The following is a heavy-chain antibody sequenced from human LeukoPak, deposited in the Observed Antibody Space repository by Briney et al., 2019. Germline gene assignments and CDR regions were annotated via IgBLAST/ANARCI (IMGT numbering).Heavy chain of an antibody. J-gene: IGHJ4*02. Sequence: PGGSLRLSCAASGFTFDDYAMHWVRQAPGKGLEWVSGISWNSGTIDYADSVKGRFTISRDNAKKSLYLQMNSLRAEDTALYYCASSYIIGSNWGEFDYWGQGTLVTVSS. CDR1: GFTFDDYA. CDR2: ISWNSGTI. CDR3: ASSYIIGSNWGEFDY. D-gene: IGHD6-13*01. V-gene: IGHV3-9*01.